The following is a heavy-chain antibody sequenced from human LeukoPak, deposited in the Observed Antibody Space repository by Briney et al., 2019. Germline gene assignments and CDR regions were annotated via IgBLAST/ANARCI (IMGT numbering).Heavy chain of an antibody. Sequence: GGSLRLSCVGSGFTFRSHAMSWVRQAPEKGLEFVSGIYENGGTTYYADSVKGRFSISRDNSKNTLYLQMNSLRAEDTAVYYCARGRPLYGDYVDFDYWGQGTLVTVSS. V-gene: IGHV3-23*01. D-gene: IGHD4-17*01. CDR3: ARGRPLYGDYVDFDY. CDR2: IYENGGTT. J-gene: IGHJ4*02. CDR1: GFTFRSHA.